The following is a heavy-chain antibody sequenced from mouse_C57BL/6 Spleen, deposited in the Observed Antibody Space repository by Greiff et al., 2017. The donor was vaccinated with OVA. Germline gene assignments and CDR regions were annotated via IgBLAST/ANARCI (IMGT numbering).Heavy chain of an antibody. V-gene: IGHV1-80*01. CDR3: ARSDSPFFDY. CDR2: IYPGDGDT. J-gene: IGHJ2*01. CDR1: GYAFSSYW. D-gene: IGHD3-3*01. Sequence: VKLMESGAELVKPGASVKISCKASGYAFSSYWMNWVKQRPGKGLEWIGQIYPGDGDTNYTGKFKGKATLTADKTSSTAYMQLSSLTSEDSAVYFCARSDSPFFDYWGQGTTLTVSS.